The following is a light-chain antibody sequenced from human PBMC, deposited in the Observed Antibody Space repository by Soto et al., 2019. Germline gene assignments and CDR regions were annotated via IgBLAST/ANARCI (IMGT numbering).Light chain of an antibody. J-gene: IGKJ1*01. Sequence: DIQMTQSPSTLSASVGDRVTITCRASQSIDRWLAWYQQKPGKAPKLVIYDGSTLESGVPSRFSVSGSGTDFTLTISRLEPEDLAVYYCQQSGETPWTFGQGTKVDNK. CDR2: DGS. CDR3: QQSGETPWT. CDR1: QSIDRW. V-gene: IGKV1-5*01.